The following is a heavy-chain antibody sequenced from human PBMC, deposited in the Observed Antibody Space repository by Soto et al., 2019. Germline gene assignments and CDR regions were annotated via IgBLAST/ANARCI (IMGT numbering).Heavy chain of an antibody. CDR3: ARGSSIAGLYYGMDV. CDR1: GGSISSGDYY. V-gene: IGHV4-30-4*01. CDR2: IYYSGST. D-gene: IGHD6-6*01. Sequence: PSETLSLTCTVSGGSISSGDYYWSWIRQPPGKGLEWIGYIYYSGSTYYNPSLKSRVTISVDTSKNQFSLKLSSVTAADTAVYYCARGSSIAGLYYGMDVCGQGTTVTVS. J-gene: IGHJ6*02.